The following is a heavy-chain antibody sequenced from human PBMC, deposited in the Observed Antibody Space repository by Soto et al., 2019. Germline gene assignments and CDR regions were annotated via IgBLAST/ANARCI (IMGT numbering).Heavy chain of an antibody. CDR2: IYYSGST. D-gene: IGHD2-21*01. CDR3: AKEGGPREIASRLRIFDS. CDR1: DGSMSEYY. V-gene: IGHV4-59*01. J-gene: IGHJ5*01. Sequence: TSETLSLTCTVSDGSMSEYYWTWVRQPPGKGLEWIGYIYYSGSTNYNPSLKSRVTISLDTSKNQFSLKVNSVTAADTAVYYCAKEGGPREIASRLRIFDSWGQGTPVTVYS.